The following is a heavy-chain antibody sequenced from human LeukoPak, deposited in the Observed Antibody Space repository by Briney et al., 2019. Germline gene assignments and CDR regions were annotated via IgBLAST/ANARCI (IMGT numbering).Heavy chain of an antibody. J-gene: IGHJ4*02. Sequence: QSGGSLRLSCAASGFTFSSYGMHWVRQAPGKGLEWVAVISYDGSNKYYADSVKGRFTISRDNSKNTLYLQMNSLRAEDTAVYYCATMIAAEPFDYWGQGTLVTVSS. D-gene: IGHD6-13*01. CDR1: GFTFSSYG. CDR2: ISYDGSNK. CDR3: ATMIAAEPFDY. V-gene: IGHV3-30*03.